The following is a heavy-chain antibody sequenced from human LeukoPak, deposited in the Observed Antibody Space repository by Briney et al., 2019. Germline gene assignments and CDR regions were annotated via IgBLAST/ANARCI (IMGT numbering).Heavy chain of an antibody. Sequence: GGSLRLSCAASGFTFSSYAMHWVRQAPGKGLEWVAVISYDGSNKYYADSVKGRFTISRDNSKNTLYLQMNSLRAEDTAVYYCARDIVLMVHAIPNYWGQGTLVTVSS. CDR1: GFTFSSYA. J-gene: IGHJ4*02. CDR3: ARDIVLMVHAIPNY. CDR2: ISYDGSNK. V-gene: IGHV3-30-3*01. D-gene: IGHD2-8*01.